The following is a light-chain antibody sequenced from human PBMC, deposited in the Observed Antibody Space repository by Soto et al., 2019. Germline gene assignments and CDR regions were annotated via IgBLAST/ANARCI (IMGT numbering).Light chain of an antibody. Sequence: IVATQSPGTLSFSPGXRATLSCRASHSASSNYLAWYQQHPGQAPRLLIYGASSRATGIPDRFSGSGSGTDFTLTISRLEPEDFGVYYCQQYASLLGSFGGGTKGDIK. CDR3: QQYASLLGS. CDR2: GAS. CDR1: HSASSNY. J-gene: IGKJ4*01. V-gene: IGKV3-20*01.